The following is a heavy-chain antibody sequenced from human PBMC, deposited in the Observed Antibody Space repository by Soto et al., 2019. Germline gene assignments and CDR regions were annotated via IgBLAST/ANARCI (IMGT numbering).Heavy chain of an antibody. V-gene: IGHV1-69*01. CDR1: GGTFSSYA. D-gene: IGHD2-15*01. CDR2: IIPIFGTA. J-gene: IGHJ5*02. CDR3: ARDPGYCSGGSCSSANWFDH. Sequence: QVQLVQSGAEVKKPGPSVKVSCKASGGTFSSYAISWVRQAPGQGLEWMGGIIPIFGTANYAQKLQGRVTITADESTSTAYMELSSLRAEDTAVYYCARDPGYCSGGSCSSANWFDHWGQGTLVTVSS.